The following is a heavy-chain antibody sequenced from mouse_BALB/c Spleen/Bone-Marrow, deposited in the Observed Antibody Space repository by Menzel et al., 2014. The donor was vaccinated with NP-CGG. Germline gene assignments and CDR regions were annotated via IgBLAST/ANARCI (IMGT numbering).Heavy chain of an antibody. Sequence: VQLQQSGAELVKPGASVKLSCTASGFNIKDTHMHWVKQRPEQGLEWIGRIDPANGNTKYDPKFQGKATITADTSSNTAYLQLSSLTSEDTAVYYCARWLLNYYAMDYWSQGTSVTVSS. CDR3: ARWLLNYYAMDY. V-gene: IGHV14-3*02. CDR1: GFNIKDTH. CDR2: IDPANGNT. D-gene: IGHD2-3*01. J-gene: IGHJ4*01.